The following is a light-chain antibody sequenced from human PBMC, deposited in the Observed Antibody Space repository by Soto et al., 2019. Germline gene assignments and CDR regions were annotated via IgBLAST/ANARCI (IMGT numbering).Light chain of an antibody. CDR3: QQRSNCPRT. J-gene: IGKJ2*01. Sequence: EIVLTQSPATLSLSPGERATLSCMASQSVSSSLGWYQQIPGQAPRLLIYDASNRATGIPARFSGSGSGTDFTLTISSLEPEDFAVYYCQQRSNCPRTFCQGTKLEIK. CDR1: QSVSSS. CDR2: DAS. V-gene: IGKV3-11*01.